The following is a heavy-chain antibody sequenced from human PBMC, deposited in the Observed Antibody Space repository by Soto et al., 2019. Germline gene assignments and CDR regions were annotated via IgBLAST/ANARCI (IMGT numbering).Heavy chain of an antibody. CDR3: ARDRGLYYYDSSGLDY. V-gene: IGHV3-33*01. J-gene: IGHJ4*02. CDR2: IWYDGSNK. D-gene: IGHD3-22*01. CDR1: GFTFSCYG. Sequence: PGGSLRLSCAASGFTFSCYGMHWVRQAPGKGLEWVAVIWYDGSNKYYADSVKGRFTISRDNSKNTLYLQMNSLRAEDTAVYYCARDRGLYYYDSSGLDYWGQGTLITVSS.